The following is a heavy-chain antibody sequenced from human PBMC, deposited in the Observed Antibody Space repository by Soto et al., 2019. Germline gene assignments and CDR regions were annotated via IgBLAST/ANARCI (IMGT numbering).Heavy chain of an antibody. D-gene: IGHD1-26*01. CDR3: ARGGSYRPFEY. CDR2: IRKETNGYST. V-gene: IGHV3-72*01. Sequence: DVQLVQSGGGLVQPGGSLRLSCVGSGFSFSDHYMDWVRQAPGKGLEWVARIRKETNGYSTQYAASVKGRSTISRDDSTTSVYIPLTSLNTYHPALFYCARGGSYRPFEYWRQGTLVTVSS. CDR1: GFSFSDHY. J-gene: IGHJ4*02.